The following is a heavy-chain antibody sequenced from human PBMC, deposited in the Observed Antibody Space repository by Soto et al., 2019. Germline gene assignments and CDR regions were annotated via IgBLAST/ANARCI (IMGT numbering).Heavy chain of an antibody. V-gene: IGHV3-23*01. CDR3: ANCPTLYAPTYNLFDA. Sequence: EVQLLESGGGLVQPGGSLRLSCAASGFTFSSYAMSWVRQAPGKVLEWVSAITSSVGSTYYADSVSCRFTISRDNSKKTLSLQMNSLRAEDTAVYYCANCPTLYAPTYNLFDACGKGTLVTVSS. D-gene: IGHD3-16*01. J-gene: IGHJ5*02. CDR1: GFTFSSYA. CDR2: ITSSVGST.